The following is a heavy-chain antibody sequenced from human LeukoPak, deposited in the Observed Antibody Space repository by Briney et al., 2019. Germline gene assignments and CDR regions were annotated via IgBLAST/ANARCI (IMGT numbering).Heavy chain of an antibody. CDR3: VSFYETC. D-gene: IGHD2/OR15-2a*01. CDR1: GRYW. Sequence: PGGSLRLSCAASGRYWMHWVRQAPGKGLVWVSHINSDGSWTSYADSVKGRFTISKDNAKNTVYLQMSNLRVEDTAVYYCVSFYETCWGRGTLVTVSS. J-gene: IGHJ4*02. V-gene: IGHV3-74*01. CDR2: INSDGSWT.